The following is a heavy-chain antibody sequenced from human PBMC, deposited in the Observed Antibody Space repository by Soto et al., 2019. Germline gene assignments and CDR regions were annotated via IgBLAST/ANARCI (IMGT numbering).Heavy chain of an antibody. CDR1: GYTFTSYG. CDR2: ISAYNGNT. CDR3: ARDGYYDSSGYRSDFDY. J-gene: IGHJ4*02. V-gene: IGHV1-18*01. Sequence: QVQLGQYGAEVKKPGASVKVSCKASGYTFTSYGISWVRQAPGQGLEWMGWISAYNGNTNYAQKLQGRVTMTTDTSTSTAYMELRSLRSDDTAVYYCARDGYYDSSGYRSDFDYWGQGTLVTVSS. D-gene: IGHD3-22*01.